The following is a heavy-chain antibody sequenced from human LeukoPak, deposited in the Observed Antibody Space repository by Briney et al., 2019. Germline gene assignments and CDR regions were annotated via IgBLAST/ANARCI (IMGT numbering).Heavy chain of an antibody. CDR1: GFTFSSYS. V-gene: IGHV3-21*01. Sequence: RPGGSLRLSCAASGFTFSSYSMNWVRQAPGKGLEWVSSISSSSSYIYYADSVKGRFTISRDNAKNSLYLQMNSLRAEDTAVYYCARADRIGYSYGYDYWGQGTLVTVSS. D-gene: IGHD5-18*01. CDR2: ISSSSSYI. J-gene: IGHJ4*02. CDR3: ARADRIGYSYGYDY.